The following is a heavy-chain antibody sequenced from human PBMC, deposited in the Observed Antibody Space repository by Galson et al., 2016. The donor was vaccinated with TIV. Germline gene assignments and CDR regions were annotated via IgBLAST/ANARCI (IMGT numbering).Heavy chain of an antibody. D-gene: IGHD2-2*01. CDR3: ATELYCSSISCYYYYGLDV. CDR1: GYSFLSYG. J-gene: IGHJ6*02. CDR2: ISAYNGDI. V-gene: IGHV1-18*04. Sequence: SVKASCKASGYSFLSYGMTWVRQAPGRGLEWLGWISAYNGDIKSARKFQGRVTMTTGTSTNTAYMELRSLGSDDTAVYYCATELYCSSISCYYYYGLDVWGHGTTVTVSS.